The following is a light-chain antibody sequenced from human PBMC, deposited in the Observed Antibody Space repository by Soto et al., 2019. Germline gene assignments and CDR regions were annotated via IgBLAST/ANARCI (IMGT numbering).Light chain of an antibody. J-gene: IGLJ2*01. CDR1: NIGSKT. CDR3: QVWDANTDHVV. CDR2: DDA. V-gene: IGLV3-21*02. Sequence: VLTQPPSVSVAPGQTARLTCGGSNIGSKTVHWYQQKPGQAPVLVVYDDADRPSGIPERFSGSNSGNTAALTISRVEAGHEADYYCQVWDANTDHVVFGGGTKLTVL.